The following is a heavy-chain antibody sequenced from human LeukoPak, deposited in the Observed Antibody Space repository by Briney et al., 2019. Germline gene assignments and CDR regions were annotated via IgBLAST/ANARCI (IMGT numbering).Heavy chain of an antibody. CDR2: INSDGSST. Sequence: PGGSLRLSCAASGFTFSSHWMHWVRQAPGKGLLCISLINSDGSSTTYADSVKGRFTISRENAKNTLYLQMDSLRAEDTAVYYCTRGSVVAPISASDIWGQGTMVTVSS. D-gene: IGHD2-21*02. V-gene: IGHV3-74*01. CDR1: GFTFSSHW. J-gene: IGHJ3*02. CDR3: TRGSVVAPISASDI.